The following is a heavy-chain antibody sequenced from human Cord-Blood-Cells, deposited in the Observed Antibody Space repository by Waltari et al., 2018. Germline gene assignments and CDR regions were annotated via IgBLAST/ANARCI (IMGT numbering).Heavy chain of an antibody. CDR3: ARPNYAANWYFDL. J-gene: IGHJ2*01. Sequence: QVQLQESGPGLVKPSQTLSLTCTVSGGSISSGGYYWSWIRQHPGKGLEWIGDIYYSGSTYYNPSLKSRVTISVDTSKNQFSLKLSSVTAADTAVYYCARPNYAANWYFDLWGRGTLVTVSS. CDR1: GGSISSGGYY. CDR2: IYYSGST. D-gene: IGHD1-7*01. V-gene: IGHV4-31*03.